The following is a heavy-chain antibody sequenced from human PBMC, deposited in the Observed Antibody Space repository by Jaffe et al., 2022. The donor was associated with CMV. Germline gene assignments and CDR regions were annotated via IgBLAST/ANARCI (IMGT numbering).Heavy chain of an antibody. J-gene: IGHJ6*02. CDR2: ISWNSGSI. CDR1: GFTFDDYA. D-gene: IGHD3-10*01. V-gene: IGHV3-9*01. CDR3: AKDIGSGSYYKSSEVYYYGMDV. Sequence: EVQLVESGGGLVQPGRSLRLSCAASGFTFDDYAMHWVRQAPGKGLEWVSGISWNSGSIGYADSVKGRFTISRDNAKNSLYLQMNSLRAEDTALYYCAKDIGSGSYYKSSEVYYYGMDVWGQGTTVTVSS.